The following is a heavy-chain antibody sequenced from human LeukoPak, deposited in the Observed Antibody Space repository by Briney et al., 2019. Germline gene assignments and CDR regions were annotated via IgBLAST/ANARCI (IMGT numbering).Heavy chain of an antibody. CDR1: GFTFSSYA. J-gene: IGHJ4*02. CDR3: ASSQFRDY. CDR2: ISDSGGST. V-gene: IGHV3-23*01. Sequence: GGSLRLSCAASGFTFSSYAMTWVRQAPGKGLEWVSGISDSGGSTYYADSVKGRFTISRDNSKNTVYLQMNSLRSDDTARYYCASSQFRDYWGQGTVVTVSS.